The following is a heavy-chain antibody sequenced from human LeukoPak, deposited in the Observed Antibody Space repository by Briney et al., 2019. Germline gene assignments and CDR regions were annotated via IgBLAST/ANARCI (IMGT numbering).Heavy chain of an antibody. J-gene: IGHJ6*03. CDR1: GGSISSGSYY. CDR3: ARLVAARRGSYYYYYMDV. D-gene: IGHD6-6*01. V-gene: IGHV4-61*09. Sequence: SQTLSLTCTVSGGSISSGSYYWSWIRQPAGKGLEWIGHIYTPGSTNYNPSLKSRVTISVDTSKNQFSLKLSSVTAADTAVYYCARLVAARRGSYYYYYMDVWGKGTTVTVSS. CDR2: IYTPGST.